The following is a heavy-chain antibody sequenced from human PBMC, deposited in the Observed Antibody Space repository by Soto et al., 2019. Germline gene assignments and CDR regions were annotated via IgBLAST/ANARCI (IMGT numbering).Heavy chain of an antibody. V-gene: IGHV3-23*01. Sequence: GGSLRLACAASGFTFSSCAMGWVRQAPGKGLEWVSDIIDSGGSTYYADSVKGRFTISRDNSKSALYLQMNSQRAEDTALYYGAKGRSYNYNYGGDVWGQGTSATGSS. J-gene: IGHJ6*02. CDR3: AKGRSYNYNYGGDV. CDR1: GFTFSSCA. CDR2: IIDSGGST.